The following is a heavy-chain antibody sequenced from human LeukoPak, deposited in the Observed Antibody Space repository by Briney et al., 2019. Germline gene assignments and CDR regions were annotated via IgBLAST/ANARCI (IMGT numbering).Heavy chain of an antibody. Sequence: GGSLRLSCAASGFTFDDYAMHWVRQAPGKSLEWVSGINWNSGNICYADSVKGRFTISRDNAKNSLYLQMNSLRTEDTALYYCSKDRSLDGDYVFDDWGQGTLVTVSS. J-gene: IGHJ4*02. D-gene: IGHD4-17*01. CDR3: SKDRSLDGDYVFDD. V-gene: IGHV3-9*01. CDR2: INWNSGNI. CDR1: GFTFDDYA.